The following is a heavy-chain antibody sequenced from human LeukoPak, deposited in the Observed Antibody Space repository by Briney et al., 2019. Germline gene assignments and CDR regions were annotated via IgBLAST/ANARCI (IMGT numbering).Heavy chain of an antibody. CDR1: GFTFSSYG. Sequence: GGSLRLSCAASGFTFSSYGMHWVCQAPGKGLEWVAFIPYDRNNKFYADSVKGRFTISRDNSKNTLYLQMSSLRPDDTAVYYCAKSRSSSNSPLSLDYWGQGTLVTVSS. CDR3: AKSRSSSNSPLSLDY. CDR2: IPYDRNNK. D-gene: IGHD2-2*01. J-gene: IGHJ4*02. V-gene: IGHV3-30*02.